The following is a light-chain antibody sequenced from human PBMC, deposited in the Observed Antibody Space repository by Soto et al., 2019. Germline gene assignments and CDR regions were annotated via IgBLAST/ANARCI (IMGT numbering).Light chain of an antibody. Sequence: EIVMTQSPVTLSVSPGERATLPCRASQSVSSNLAWYQQKPGQAPRILIYGASTRATGIPARFSGSGSGTEFTLPISSRQPEDFAVYYCQQYNKWPVTFGGGTKVEIK. CDR2: GAS. J-gene: IGKJ4*01. CDR3: QQYNKWPVT. CDR1: QSVSSN. V-gene: IGKV3-15*01.